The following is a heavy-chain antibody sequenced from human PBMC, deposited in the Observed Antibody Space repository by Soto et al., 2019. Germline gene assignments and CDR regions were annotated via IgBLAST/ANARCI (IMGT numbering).Heavy chain of an antibody. D-gene: IGHD2-15*01. Sequence: SETLSLTCTVSGGSISSYYWSWIRQPPGKGLEWIGYIYYSGSTNYNPSLKSRVTISVDTSKNQFSLKLSSVTAADTAVYYCARDGYCSGGSCPSSPYYYYGMDVWGQGTTVTVSS. V-gene: IGHV4-59*01. CDR1: GGSISSYY. CDR2: IYYSGST. CDR3: ARDGYCSGGSCPSSPYYYYGMDV. J-gene: IGHJ6*02.